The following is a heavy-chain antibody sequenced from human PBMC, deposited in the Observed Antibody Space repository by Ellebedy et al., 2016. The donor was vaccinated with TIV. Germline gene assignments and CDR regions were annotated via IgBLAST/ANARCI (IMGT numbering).Heavy chain of an antibody. CDR3: ARILGRPGDY. D-gene: IGHD3-3*02. J-gene: IGHJ4*02. CDR2: IYYSGST. CDR1: GGSISSSSYY. V-gene: IGHV4-39*07. Sequence: MPSETLSLTCTVSGGSISSSSYYWGWIRQPPGKGLEWIGSIYYSGSTYYNPSLKSRVTISVDTSKNQFSLKLSSVTAADTAVYYCARILGRPGDYWGQGTLVTVSS.